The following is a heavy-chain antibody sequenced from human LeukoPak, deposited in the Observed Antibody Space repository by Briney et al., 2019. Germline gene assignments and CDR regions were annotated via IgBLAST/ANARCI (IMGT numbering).Heavy chain of an antibody. CDR3: AREKYSGYVHF. J-gene: IGHJ4*02. CDR2: ISSSGSTI. D-gene: IGHD5-12*01. Sequence: GGSLRLSCAASGFTFSDYYMSWIRQAPGKGLEWVSYISSSGSTIYYADSVEGRFTISRDNAKNSLYLQMNSLRAEDTAVYYCAREKYSGYVHFWGQGTLVTVSS. V-gene: IGHV3-11*04. CDR1: GFTFSDYY.